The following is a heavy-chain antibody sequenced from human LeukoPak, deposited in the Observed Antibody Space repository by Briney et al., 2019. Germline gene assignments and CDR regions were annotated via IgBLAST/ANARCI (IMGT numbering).Heavy chain of an antibody. CDR3: AREGEYSSSSGAYYFDS. D-gene: IGHD6-6*01. CDR2: IYTSGST. CDR1: GGSISSYY. V-gene: IGHV4-4*07. J-gene: IGHJ4*02. Sequence: SETLSLTCTVSGGSISSYYWSWIRQPAEKGLEWIERIYTSGSTNYNPSLKSRVTMSVDTSKNQFSLKLSSVTAADTAVYYCAREGEYSSSSGAYYFDSWGQGTLVTVSS.